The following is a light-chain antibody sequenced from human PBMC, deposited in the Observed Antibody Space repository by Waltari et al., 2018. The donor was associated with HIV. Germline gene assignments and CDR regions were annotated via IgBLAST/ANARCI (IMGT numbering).Light chain of an antibody. CDR1: SSNIGAGYD. V-gene: IGLV1-40*01. Sequence: QSVLTQPPSVSGAPGQRVTIPCTGRSSNIGAGYDVHWYQQLPVTAPKLLIYGTSNRPSGVPDRFSGSKSGTSASLAITGLQAEDEADYYCQSYDSSLSAPVVFGGGTKLTVL. J-gene: IGLJ2*01. CDR2: GTS. CDR3: QSYDSSLSAPVV.